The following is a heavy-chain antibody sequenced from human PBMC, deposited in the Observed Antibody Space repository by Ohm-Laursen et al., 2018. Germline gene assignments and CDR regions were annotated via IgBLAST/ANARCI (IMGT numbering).Heavy chain of an antibody. Sequence: SLRLSCTASGFTFSSYSMNWVRQAPGKGLEWVSSISSSSSYIYYADSVKGRFTISRDNAKNSLYLQMNSLRAEDTAVYYCARVTYYYDSSIIAFDYWGQGTLVTVSS. D-gene: IGHD3-22*01. J-gene: IGHJ4*02. V-gene: IGHV3-21*04. CDR2: ISSSSSYI. CDR3: ARVTYYYDSSIIAFDY. CDR1: GFTFSSYS.